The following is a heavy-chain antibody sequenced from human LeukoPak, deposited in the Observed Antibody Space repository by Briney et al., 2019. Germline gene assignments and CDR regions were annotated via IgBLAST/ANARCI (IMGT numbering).Heavy chain of an antibody. J-gene: IGHJ4*02. CDR2: ISSSGSSK. D-gene: IGHD4/OR15-4a*01. CDR1: GFTFSGYE. V-gene: IGHV3-48*03. Sequence: TGGSLRLSCAASGFTFSGYEMNWVRQAPGKGLEWVSYISSSGSSKYYADSVKGRFTISRDNAKNSLYLQMNSLRADDTALYYCARVNGGNYYYFDYWGQGTLVTVSS. CDR3: ARVNGGNYYYFDY.